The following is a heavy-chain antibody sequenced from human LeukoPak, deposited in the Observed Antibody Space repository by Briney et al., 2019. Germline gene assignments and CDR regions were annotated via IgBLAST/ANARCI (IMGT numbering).Heavy chain of an antibody. J-gene: IGHJ5*02. CDR1: EFTFSSYW. CDR2: IKQDGSEQ. D-gene: IGHD1-26*01. CDR3: ARKKMGAAQVDWFAP. Sequence: GGSLRLSCAASEFTFSSYWMTWVRQAPGKGLEWVASIKQDGSEQYYVDSVKGRFTISRDNAKNSLYLQMNSLRAEDTAVYYCARKKMGAAQVDWFAPWGQGPLVTVSS. V-gene: IGHV3-7*01.